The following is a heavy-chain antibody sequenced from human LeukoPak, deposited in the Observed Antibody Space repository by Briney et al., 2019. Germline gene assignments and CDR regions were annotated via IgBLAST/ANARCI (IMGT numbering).Heavy chain of an antibody. D-gene: IGHD3-16*01. CDR3: ARDWGSLNPFDY. V-gene: IGHV4-39*07. CDR2: IYYSGST. CDR1: GGSISSSSYY. J-gene: IGHJ4*02. Sequence: PSETLSLTCTVSGGSISSSSYYWGWIRQPPGKGLEWIGSIYYSGSTYHNPSLKSRVTISVDTSKNQFSLKLSSVTAADTAVYYCARDWGSLNPFDYWGQGTLVTVSS.